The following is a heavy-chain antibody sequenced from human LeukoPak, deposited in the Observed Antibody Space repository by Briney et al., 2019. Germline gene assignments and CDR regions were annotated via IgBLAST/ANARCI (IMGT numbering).Heavy chain of an antibody. Sequence: GASVKVSCKTSGYAFTSHAITWVRQVPGRGLEWLGWISSSSGNTNYAHNVRGRVTMTTDTSTSTAYMELRSLRSDDTAIYYCVRCSGGNCYGTNYFEYWGRGTLVSVSS. V-gene: IGHV1-18*04. CDR2: ISSSSGNT. J-gene: IGHJ4*02. CDR1: GYAFTSHA. D-gene: IGHD2-15*01. CDR3: VRCSGGNCYGTNYFEY.